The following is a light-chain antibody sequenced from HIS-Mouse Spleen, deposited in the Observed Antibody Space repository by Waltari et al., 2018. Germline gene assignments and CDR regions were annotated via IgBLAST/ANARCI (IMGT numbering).Light chain of an antibody. CDR3: YSAADNSGV. J-gene: IGLJ2*01. CDR1: VLAKKY. CDR2: KDS. V-gene: IGLV3-27*01. Sequence: SYELTQPSSVSVSPGQTARITCPGDVLAKKYARWFQQKPGQAPVLGIYKDSERPSGSPERFSGSSSGTTGTLTISGAQVEDEADYYCYSAADNSGVFGGGTKLTVL.